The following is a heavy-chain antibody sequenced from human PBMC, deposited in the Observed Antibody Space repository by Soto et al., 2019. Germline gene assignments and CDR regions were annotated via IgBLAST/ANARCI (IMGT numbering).Heavy chain of an antibody. Sequence: SVTLSVTSIVSDDYIRSSSYYRVWIKQPPGKGLEWIGSIYYSGTTYYNPSLESRVTISIDTSKNQFSLKVSSLTAADTAVYYCAKTGPYDILTYWYFDLWGRGTLVTVSS. V-gene: IGHV4-39*01. CDR2: IYYSGTT. D-gene: IGHD3-9*01. CDR3: AKTGPYDILTYWYFDL. CDR1: DDYIRSSSYY. J-gene: IGHJ2*01.